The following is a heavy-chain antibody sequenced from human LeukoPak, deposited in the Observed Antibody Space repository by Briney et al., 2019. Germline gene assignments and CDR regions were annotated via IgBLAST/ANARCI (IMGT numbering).Heavy chain of an antibody. D-gene: IGHD1-26*01. CDR1: GFTFSSYA. Sequence: PGGSLRLSCAASGFTFSSYAMHWVRQAPGKGLEWVAVISYDGSNKYYADSVKGRFTISRDNSKNTLYLQMNSLRAEDTAVYYCARELDSGSYWGQGTLVTVSS. J-gene: IGHJ4*02. CDR2: ISYDGSNK. CDR3: ARELDSGSY. V-gene: IGHV3-30-3*01.